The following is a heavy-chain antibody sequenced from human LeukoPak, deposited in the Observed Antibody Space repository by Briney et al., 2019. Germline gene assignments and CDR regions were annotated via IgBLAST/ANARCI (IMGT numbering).Heavy chain of an antibody. V-gene: IGHV1-2*02. D-gene: IGHD2-2*02. J-gene: IGHJ5*02. Sequence: ASVQVSCKASGYTFTGYYMHWVRQAPGQGLEWMGWINPNSGGTNYAQKFQGRVTMTRDTSISTAYMELSRLRSDDTAVYYCAREQDYCSSTSCYTGIDPWGQGTLVTVSS. CDR1: GYTFTGYY. CDR2: INPNSGGT. CDR3: AREQDYCSSTSCYTGIDP.